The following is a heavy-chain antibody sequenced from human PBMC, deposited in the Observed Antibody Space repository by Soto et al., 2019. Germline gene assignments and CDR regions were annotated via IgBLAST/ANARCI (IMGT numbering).Heavy chain of an antibody. CDR3: ANLLSPRYCSGGSCYHPGINDAFDI. Sequence: GGSLRLSCAASGFTFSSYAMSWVRQPPGKGLEWVSAISGSGGSTYYADSARGRFTISTDNTKKNPYLQMKSLRAEDAAVYYCANLLSPRYCSGGSCYHPGINDAFDIWGQGTMVTVSS. J-gene: IGHJ3*02. CDR2: ISGSGGST. D-gene: IGHD2-15*01. V-gene: IGHV3-23*01. CDR1: GFTFSSYA.